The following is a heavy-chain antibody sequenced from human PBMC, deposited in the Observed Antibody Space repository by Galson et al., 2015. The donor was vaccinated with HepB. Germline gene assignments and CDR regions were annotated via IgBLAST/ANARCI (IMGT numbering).Heavy chain of an antibody. CDR3: SKDIGRVGAPPRAFDI. Sequence: SLRLSCAASGFTFGNYAMHWVRQAPGKGLEWVPGISWDSGSIGFADSVKGRFTISRDNAKNSLYLQMNNLKAEDTAFYYCSKDIGRVGAPPRAFDIWGQGTMVTVSS. D-gene: IGHD1-26*01. CDR1: GFTFGNYA. CDR2: ISWDSGSI. J-gene: IGHJ3*02. V-gene: IGHV3-9*01.